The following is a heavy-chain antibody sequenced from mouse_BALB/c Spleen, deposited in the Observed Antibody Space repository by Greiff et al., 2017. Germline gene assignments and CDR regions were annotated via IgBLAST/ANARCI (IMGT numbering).Heavy chain of an antibody. D-gene: IGHD1-1*01. CDR1: GYTFTDYN. CDR3: ARRRAYGSSYNYAMDY. V-gene: IGHV1-18*01. Sequence: EVQLQQSGPELVKPGASVKIPCKASGYTFTDYNMDWVKQSHGKSLEWIGDINPNNGGTIYNQKFKGKATLTVDKSSSTAYMELRSLTSEDTAVYYCARRRAYGSSYNYAMDYWGQGTSVTVSS. J-gene: IGHJ4*01. CDR2: INPNNGGT.